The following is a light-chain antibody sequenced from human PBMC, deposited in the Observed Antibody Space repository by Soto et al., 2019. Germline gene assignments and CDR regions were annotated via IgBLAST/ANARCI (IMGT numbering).Light chain of an antibody. CDR3: PAYAHAPIS. J-gene: IGKJ5*01. CDR1: QAVHSRL. Sequence: SQAVHSRLLAWYQRKPGQASRLLIYGASSRATGIPDRFSGSGSGTDFTLSISRLEVEELAVYHCPAYAHAPISFGHATRL. V-gene: IGKV3-20*01. CDR2: GAS.